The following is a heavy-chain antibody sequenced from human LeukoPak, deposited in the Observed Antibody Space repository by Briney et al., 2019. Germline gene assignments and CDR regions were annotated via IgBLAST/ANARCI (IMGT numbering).Heavy chain of an antibody. J-gene: IGHJ4*02. CDR3: ARLVATKGDFDY. CDR1: GGSINSTTYY. CDR2: IYYSGST. Sequence: SETLSLTCTVSGGSINSTTYYWSWIRQPPGKGLEWIGYIYYSGSTNYNPSLKSRVTISVDTSKNQFSLKLSSVTAADTAVYYCARLVATKGDFDYWGQGTLVTVSS. D-gene: IGHD5-12*01. V-gene: IGHV4-61*05.